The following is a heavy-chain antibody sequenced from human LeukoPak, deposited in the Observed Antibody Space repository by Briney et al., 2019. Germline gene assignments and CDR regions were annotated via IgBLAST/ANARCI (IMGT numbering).Heavy chain of an antibody. V-gene: IGHV4-61*02. CDR1: GGSTSSGSYY. D-gene: IGHD6-13*01. J-gene: IGHJ4*02. CDR3: ARAHSSREYFDY. Sequence: SETLSLTCTVSGGSTSSGSYYWGWIRQPVGKRLEWIGRVYTSGSTNYNPSLTSRVTISVDTSKNQFSLKLSSVTAADAAVYYCARAHSSREYFDYWGQGTLVTVSS. CDR2: VYTSGST.